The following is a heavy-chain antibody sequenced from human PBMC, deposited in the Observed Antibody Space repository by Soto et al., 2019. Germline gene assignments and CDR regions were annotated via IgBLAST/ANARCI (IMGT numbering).Heavy chain of an antibody. Sequence: PSETLSLTCAVYGGSFSGYYWSWLRQPPGKGLEWIGEINQSGSTNYNPSLKSRVTISVDTSKNQFSLKVSSVIAADTAVYYCARGLNYVVYWGQGTLVTVSS. J-gene: IGHJ4*02. CDR1: GGSFSGYY. CDR3: ARGLNYVVY. CDR2: INQSGST. V-gene: IGHV4-34*01. D-gene: IGHD3-16*01.